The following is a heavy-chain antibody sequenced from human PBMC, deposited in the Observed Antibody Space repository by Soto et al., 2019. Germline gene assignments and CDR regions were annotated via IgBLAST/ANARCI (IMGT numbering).Heavy chain of an antibody. CDR2: FDPEDGET. D-gene: IGHD6-6*01. CDR1: GYTLTELS. Sequence: GASVKVSCKVSGYTLTELSMHWVRQAPGKGLEWMGGFDPEDGETIYAQKFQGRVTMTEDTSTDTAYMELSSLRSEDTAVYYCATAIAARFGSWFDPRGQGTLVTVSS. CDR3: ATAIAARFGSWFDP. J-gene: IGHJ5*02. V-gene: IGHV1-24*01.